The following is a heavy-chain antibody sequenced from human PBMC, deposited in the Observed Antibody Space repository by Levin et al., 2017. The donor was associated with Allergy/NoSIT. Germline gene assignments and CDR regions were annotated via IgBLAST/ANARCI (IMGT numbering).Heavy chain of an antibody. Sequence: PGGSLRLSCAASGFTFSSYWMYWVRQAPGKGLVWVSRINPDGSSTSNADSVKGRFSISRDNAKNTLYLQMNSLRAEDTAVYYCTTLYSVTSDYWGQGTLVTVSS. CDR3: TTLYSVTSDY. CDR1: GFTFSSYW. J-gene: IGHJ4*02. CDR2: INPDGSST. D-gene: IGHD5/OR15-5a*01. V-gene: IGHV3-74*01.